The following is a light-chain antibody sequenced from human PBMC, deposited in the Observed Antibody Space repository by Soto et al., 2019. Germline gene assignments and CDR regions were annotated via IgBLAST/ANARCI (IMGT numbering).Light chain of an antibody. Sequence: DNFLTQSPDTLSLSLGERATLSCRASQSVSTYLAWHQQRPGQGPRLLIYDASNRATGIPARLSGSGYGTDLTITISSIETEDFEVYYCQQRNNWPWTFGHGTKVDIK. CDR1: QSVSTY. J-gene: IGKJ1*01. CDR3: QQRNNWPWT. V-gene: IGKV3-11*01. CDR2: DAS.